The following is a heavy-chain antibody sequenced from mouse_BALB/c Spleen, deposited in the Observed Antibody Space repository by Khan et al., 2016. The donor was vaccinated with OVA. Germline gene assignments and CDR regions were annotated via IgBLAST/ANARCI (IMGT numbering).Heavy chain of an antibody. CDR1: GYSFTSYY. CDR2: IDPFSGGT. J-gene: IGHJ3*01. V-gene: IGHV1S135*01. CDR3: TGHGYVAWFTY. Sequence: VQLKESGPELMKPGASVKISCKASGYSFTSYYIHWVMQSHGKSLEWIGYIDPFSGGTTYNQKFKGKATLTADKSSSTAYIHLSSLTSEDSAVYYCTGHGYVAWFTYWGQGTLVTVSA. D-gene: IGHD2-2*01.